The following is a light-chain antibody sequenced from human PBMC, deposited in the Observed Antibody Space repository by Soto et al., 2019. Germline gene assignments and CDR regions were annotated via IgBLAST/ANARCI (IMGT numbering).Light chain of an antibody. Sequence: TQSPGTLSLSPGERATLSCRASQSVSSGYLAWYQQKPGQAPRLLIYGASSRATGIPDRFSGSGSGTDFTLTISRLEPEDIAVYYCQKYGSSPQAFGQGT. CDR1: QSVSSGY. CDR2: GAS. CDR3: QKYGSSPQA. J-gene: IGKJ1*01. V-gene: IGKV3-20*01.